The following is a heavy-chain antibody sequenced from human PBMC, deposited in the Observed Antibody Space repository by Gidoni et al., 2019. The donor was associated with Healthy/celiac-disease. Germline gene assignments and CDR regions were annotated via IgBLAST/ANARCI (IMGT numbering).Heavy chain of an antibody. CDR2: FDPEDGET. J-gene: IGHJ5*02. Sequence: QVQLVQSGAEVKKPGASVKVSCKVSGYTLTALSMHWVRQAPGKGLEWMGGFDPEDGETIYAQKFQGRVTMTEDTSTDTAYMELSSLRSEDTAVYYCATDSAQTYIGHNWFDPWGQGTLVTVSS. D-gene: IGHD4-4*01. CDR1: GYTLTALS. CDR3: ATDSAQTYIGHNWFDP. V-gene: IGHV1-24*01.